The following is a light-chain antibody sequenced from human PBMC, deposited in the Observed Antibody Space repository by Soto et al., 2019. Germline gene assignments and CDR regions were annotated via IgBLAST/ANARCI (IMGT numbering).Light chain of an antibody. J-gene: IGLJ3*02. CDR1: NSDVGAYNY. Sequence: QSVLTQPASVSGSPGQSIAISCTGSNSDVGAYNYVSWSQQHPCKAPKLIIYDVNNRPSGVSNRFSGSKSGNTASLTISGLQAEDEADYYCSSYTSSSTRVFGGGTKLTVL. CDR3: SSYTSSSTRV. V-gene: IGLV2-14*01. CDR2: DVN.